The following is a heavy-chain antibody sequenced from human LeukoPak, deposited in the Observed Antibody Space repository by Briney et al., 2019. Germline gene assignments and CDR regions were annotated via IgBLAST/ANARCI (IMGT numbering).Heavy chain of an antibody. CDR2: ISGSGGST. CDR3: AKAVEAQITMIVAVSDV. V-gene: IGHV3-23*01. Sequence: GGSLRLSCAASGFTFSSYAMSWVRQAPGKGLEWVSAISGSGGSTYYADSVKGRFTISRDNSKNTLYLQMNSLRAEDTAVYYCAKAVEAQITMIVAVSDVWGKGTTVTVSS. CDR1: GFTFSSYA. D-gene: IGHD3-22*01. J-gene: IGHJ6*04.